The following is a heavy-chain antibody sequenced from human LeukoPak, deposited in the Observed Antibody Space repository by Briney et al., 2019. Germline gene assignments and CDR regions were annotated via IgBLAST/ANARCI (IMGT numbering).Heavy chain of an antibody. D-gene: IGHD3-16*01. Sequence: SVKVSCKSSGGTFSSYAISWVRQAPGQGLEWMGGIIPIFGTANYAQKFQGRVTITADESTSTAYMELSSLRSEDTAVYYCARNLYLPIGGYYYYYMDVWGKGTTVTVSS. CDR3: ARNLYLPIGGYYYYYMDV. V-gene: IGHV1-69*13. CDR1: GGTFSSYA. J-gene: IGHJ6*03. CDR2: IIPIFGTA.